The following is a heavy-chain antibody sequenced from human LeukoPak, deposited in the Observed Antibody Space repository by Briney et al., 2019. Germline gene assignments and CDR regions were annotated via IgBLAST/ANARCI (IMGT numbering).Heavy chain of an antibody. CDR2: INPNSGGT. D-gene: IGHD3-22*01. J-gene: IGHJ4*02. Sequence: ASVKVSCEASGYTFTGYYMHLVRQAPGQGLEWMGWINPNSGGTNYAQKFQGRVTMTRDTSISTAYMELSRLRSDDTAVYYCARGLYYYDSSGPFDYWGQGTLVTVSS. V-gene: IGHV1-2*02. CDR3: ARGLYYYDSSGPFDY. CDR1: GYTFTGYY.